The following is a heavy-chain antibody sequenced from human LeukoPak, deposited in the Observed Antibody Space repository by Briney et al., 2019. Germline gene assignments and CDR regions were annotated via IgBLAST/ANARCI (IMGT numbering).Heavy chain of an antibody. CDR1: GFTFSSYG. CDR3: AKDEGIAAAGTSFDY. D-gene: IGHD6-13*01. Sequence: GGSLRLSCAASGFTFSSYGMHWVRQAPGKGLEWVAFIRYDGSNKYYADSVKGRFTISRDNSKNTLYLQMNSLRAEDTAVYYCAKDEGIAAAGTSFDYWGQGTLVTVSS. J-gene: IGHJ4*02. V-gene: IGHV3-30*02. CDR2: IRYDGSNK.